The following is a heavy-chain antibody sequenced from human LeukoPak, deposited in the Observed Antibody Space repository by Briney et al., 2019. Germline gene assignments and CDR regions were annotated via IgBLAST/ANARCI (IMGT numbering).Heavy chain of an antibody. CDR3: AKDIGTNPGTNCFDY. J-gene: IGHJ4*02. Sequence: QSGGSLRLSCAASGFTFDDYTMHWVRQAPGKGLEWVSLISWDGGSTYYADSVKGRFTISRDNSKNSLYLQMNSLRTEDTALYYCAKDIGTNPGTNCFDYWGQGTLVTVSS. V-gene: IGHV3-43*01. D-gene: IGHD1-1*01. CDR2: ISWDGGST. CDR1: GFTFDDYT.